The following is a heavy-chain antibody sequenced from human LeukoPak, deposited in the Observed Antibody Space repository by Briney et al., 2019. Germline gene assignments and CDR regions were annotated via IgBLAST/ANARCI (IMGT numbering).Heavy chain of an antibody. CDR2: INHSGST. J-gene: IGHJ5*02. Sequence: SETLSLTCAVYGGSSSGDYWTWIRQPPTKGLEWIGEINHSGSTNYNPSLKSRVTISVDTSKNQFSLKLSSVTAADTAVYYCARAPYYDFWSSYPTKLRANWFDPWGQGTLVTVSS. V-gene: IGHV4-34*01. CDR3: ARAPYYDFWSSYPTKLRANWFDP. CDR1: GGSSSGDY. D-gene: IGHD3-3*01.